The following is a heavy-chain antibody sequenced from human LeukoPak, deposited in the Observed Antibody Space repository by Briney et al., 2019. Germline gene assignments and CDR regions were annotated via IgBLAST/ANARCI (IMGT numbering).Heavy chain of an antibody. Sequence: SETLSLTCAVYGVSFSGYYWSWIRQPPGKGLEWIGEINHSGSTNYNPSLKSRVTISVDTSKNQFSLKLSSVTAADTAVYYCARPEGLRGFKYWGQGTLVTVSS. V-gene: IGHV4-34*01. J-gene: IGHJ4*02. D-gene: IGHD5-12*01. CDR3: ARPEGLRGFKY. CDR1: GVSFSGYY. CDR2: INHSGST.